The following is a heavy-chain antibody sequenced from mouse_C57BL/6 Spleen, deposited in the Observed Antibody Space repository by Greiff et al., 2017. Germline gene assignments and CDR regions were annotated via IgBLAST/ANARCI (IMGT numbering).Heavy chain of an antibody. CDR3: KKRCLRWFAY. D-gene: IGHD1-1*01. CDR2: IDPGTGGT. Sequence: QVQLQQSGAELVRPGASVTLSCKPSGYTFTDYEMPWVKQTPVHGLEWIGAIDPGTGGTAYNQKFKGKAILTADTSSSTAYMELRSLTSEYSVEYYGKKRCLRWFAYWRYCALVTAS. CDR1: GYTFTDYE. V-gene: IGHV1-15*01. J-gene: IGHJ3*01.